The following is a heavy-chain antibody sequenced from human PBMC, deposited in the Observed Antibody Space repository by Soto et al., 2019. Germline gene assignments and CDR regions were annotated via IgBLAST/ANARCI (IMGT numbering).Heavy chain of an antibody. CDR1: GYSFTSNW. V-gene: IGHV5-51*01. J-gene: IGHJ6*02. Sequence: GESLKISCQGSGYSFTSNWIGWVRQMPGKGLEWMGIIYTGDSDTRYSPSFQGQVTISADKSISTAYLQWSSLKASDTAMYYCARRAGSYPYYYGMDVWGQGTTVTVSS. CDR2: IYTGDSDT. CDR3: ARRAGSYPYYYGMDV. D-gene: IGHD3-10*01.